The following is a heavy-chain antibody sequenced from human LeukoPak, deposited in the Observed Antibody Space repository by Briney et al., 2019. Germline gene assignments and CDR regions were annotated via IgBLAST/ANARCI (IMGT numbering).Heavy chain of an antibody. CDR1: GGSISSSSYC. J-gene: IGHJ4*02. CDR3: ARQYSGDSRSPFFDY. CDR2: VCYSGGT. Sequence: SETLFLTCTVSGGSISSSSYCWGWIRQPPGKGLEWIGSVCYSGGTYYNPSLKSRVTISVDTSKNQFSLKLSSVTAADTAVYYCARQYSGDSRSPFFDYWGQGTLVTVSS. V-gene: IGHV4-39*01. D-gene: IGHD5-18*01.